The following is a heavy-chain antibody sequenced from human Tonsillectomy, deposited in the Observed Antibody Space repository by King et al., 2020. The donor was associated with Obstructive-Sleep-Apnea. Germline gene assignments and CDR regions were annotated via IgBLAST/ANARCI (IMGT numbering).Heavy chain of an antibody. CDR1: GFTFSSYS. CDR3: ARVLSFYY. CDR2: ISSSSSTI. Sequence: VQLVESGGGLVQPGGSLRLSCAASGFTFSSYSMNWVRQAPGKGLEWVSYISSSSSTIYYADSVKGRFTISRDNAKNSLYPQMNSLSAEDTAVYYCARVLSFYYWGQGTLVTVSS. V-gene: IGHV3-48*04. D-gene: IGHD2/OR15-2a*01. J-gene: IGHJ4*02.